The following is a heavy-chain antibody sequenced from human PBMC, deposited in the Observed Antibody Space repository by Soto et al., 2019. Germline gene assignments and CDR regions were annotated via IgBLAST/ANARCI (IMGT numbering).Heavy chain of an antibody. CDR3: AKVPAYDFVWGTYYNFVY. J-gene: IGHJ4*02. CDR1: GFTFSNYA. D-gene: IGHD3-16*01. Sequence: PGGSLRLSCAASGFTFSNYAMSWVRQAPGKGLEWVSSISGGGSSTYYADSVKGRFTISRDNSKNTIYLQMNSLRAEDTAVYYCAKVPAYDFVWGTYYNFVYWGLGARFTVS. V-gene: IGHV3-23*01. CDR2: ISGGGSST.